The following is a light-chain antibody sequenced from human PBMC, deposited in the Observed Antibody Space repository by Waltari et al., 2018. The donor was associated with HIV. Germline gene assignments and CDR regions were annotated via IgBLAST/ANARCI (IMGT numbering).Light chain of an antibody. CDR3: CAYAGSTTYVI. CDR1: SSDVGGFNL. J-gene: IGLJ2*01. V-gene: IGLV2-23*02. CDR2: EVS. Sequence: QSALTQPASASGSPGQSITISFTGTSSDVGGFNLVSWYQQHPGKAPKLMIYEVSKRPSGVSNRFSGSKSGNTASLTISGLQADDEADYYCCAYAGSTTYVIFGGGTKLTVL.